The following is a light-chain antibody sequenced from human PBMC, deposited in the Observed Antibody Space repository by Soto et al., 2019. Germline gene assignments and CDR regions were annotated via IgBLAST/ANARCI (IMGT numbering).Light chain of an antibody. J-gene: IGKJ5*01. Sequence: DIQLTQSPSFLSASVGDRVTITCRASQGISSYLAWYQQKPGKAPKLLIYAASTLQSGVPSRFSGSGSGTEFTLTISSLQPEDFAMYYCHQYGSSPPVTFGQGTRLEIK. V-gene: IGKV1-9*01. CDR2: AAS. CDR1: QGISSY. CDR3: HQYGSSPPVT.